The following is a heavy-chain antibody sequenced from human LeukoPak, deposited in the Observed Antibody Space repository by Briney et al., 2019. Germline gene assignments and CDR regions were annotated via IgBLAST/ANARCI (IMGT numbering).Heavy chain of an antibody. CDR1: GGSFSGYY. CDR3: ASRIVGATSWFDP. V-gene: IGHV4-34*01. Sequence: SETLSLTCAAYGGSFSGYYWSWIRQPPGKGLEWIGEINHSGSTNYNPSLKSRVTISVDTSKNQFSLKLSSVTAADTAVYYCASRIVGATSWFDPWGQGTLVTVSS. CDR2: INHSGST. D-gene: IGHD1-26*01. J-gene: IGHJ5*02.